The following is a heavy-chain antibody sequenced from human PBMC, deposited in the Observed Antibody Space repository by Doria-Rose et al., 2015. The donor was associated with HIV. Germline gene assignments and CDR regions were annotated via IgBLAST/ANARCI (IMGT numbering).Heavy chain of an antibody. D-gene: IGHD6-13*01. CDR3: ARIKSSRWYHKYYFDF. J-gene: IGHJ4*02. V-gene: IGHV2-26*01. CDR1: GVSLSSPGMG. Sequence: QITLKECGPVLVKPTETLTLTCTVSGVSLSSPGMGVSWIRQPPGKALEWLANIFSDDERPYKTSLKSRLTISRGTSKSQVVLTMTDMDPVDTATYYCARIKSSRWYHKYYFDFWGQGTLVIVSA. CDR2: IFSDDER.